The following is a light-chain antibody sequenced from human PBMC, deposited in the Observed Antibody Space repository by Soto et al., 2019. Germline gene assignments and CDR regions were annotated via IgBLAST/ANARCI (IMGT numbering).Light chain of an antibody. V-gene: IGKV3-20*01. CDR2: DTS. Sequence: ESGLTQSPGTLSLSPXERATLSCRASQSVSSSKLAWYQQKPGQAPGLLIYDTSSRASGVPDRFSGSGSGTEFTLTISRLEPEDFAVYYCQQYGTSPQTFGQGTKVDI. CDR1: QSVSSSK. J-gene: IGKJ1*01. CDR3: QQYGTSPQT.